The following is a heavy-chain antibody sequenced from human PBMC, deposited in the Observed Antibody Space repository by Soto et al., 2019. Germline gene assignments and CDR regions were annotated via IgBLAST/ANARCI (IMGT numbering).Heavy chain of an antibody. Sequence: EVQLVESGGGLVQPGRSLRLSCAASGFTFDDYAMHWVRQAPGKGLEWVSGISWNSGSIGYADSVKGRFTISRDNSKNSMYLQMNSLRAEDTALYYCAKVGGFGSGEMTGYFDLWGRGTLVTVSS. J-gene: IGHJ2*01. V-gene: IGHV3-9*01. CDR2: ISWNSGSI. CDR3: AKVGGFGSGEMTGYFDL. D-gene: IGHD3-16*01. CDR1: GFTFDDYA.